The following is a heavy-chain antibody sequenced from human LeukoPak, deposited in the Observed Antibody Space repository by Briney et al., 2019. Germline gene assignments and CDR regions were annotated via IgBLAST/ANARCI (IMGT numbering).Heavy chain of an antibody. V-gene: IGHV4-34*01. D-gene: IGHD6-13*01. CDR2: IDHSGST. J-gene: IGHJ4*02. Sequence: SETLSPTCAVYGGSFSTYYWSWIRQPPGRGLEWIGEIDHSGSTNYNPSLKSRVTISVDTSKNQFSLKLSSVTAADTAVYYCARESSSWYGIDYWGQGTLVTVSS. CDR3: ARESSSWYGIDY. CDR1: GGSFSTYY.